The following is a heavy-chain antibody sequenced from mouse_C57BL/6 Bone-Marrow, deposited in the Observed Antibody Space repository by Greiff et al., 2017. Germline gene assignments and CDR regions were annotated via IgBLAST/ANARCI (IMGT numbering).Heavy chain of an antibody. D-gene: IGHD1-1*01. CDR1: GFTFNTYA. V-gene: IGHV10-3*01. CDR3: VRNYYGSSHYWYFDV. CDR2: IRRKSSNYAT. J-gene: IGHJ1*03. Sequence: VQLKESGGGLVQPKGSLKLSCAASGFTFNTYAMHWVRQAPGKGLEWVARIRRKSSNYATYYADSVKDRFTISRDDSQSMLYLQMNNLKTEDTAMYYCVRNYYGSSHYWYFDVWGTGTTVTVSS.